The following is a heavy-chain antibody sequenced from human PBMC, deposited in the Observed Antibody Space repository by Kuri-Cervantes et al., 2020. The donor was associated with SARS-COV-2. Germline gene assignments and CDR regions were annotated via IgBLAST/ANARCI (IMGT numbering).Heavy chain of an antibody. CDR2: INPDTGYT. CDR3: ARASNDSWSGNYFDY. J-gene: IGHJ4*02. D-gene: IGHD3-3*01. CDR1: GYTFTDYY. V-gene: IGHV1-2*02. Sequence: ASVKVSCKASGYTFTDYYLHWVRQAPGQGLEWVGWINPDTGYTNYAQKFQGRVTMTRDTSISTAYMEMSRLRSGDTAVYYCARASNDSWSGNYFDYWGQGPLVTVSS.